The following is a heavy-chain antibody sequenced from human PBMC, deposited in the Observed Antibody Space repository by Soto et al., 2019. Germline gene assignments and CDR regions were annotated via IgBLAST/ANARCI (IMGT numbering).Heavy chain of an antibody. Sequence: SETLSLTCTVSGASISNSDNYWSWIRQPPGKGLQWIGYIDYSGSTYYNPSLKSRITISLDTSKNQFSLRVTSVTAADTAMFYCARGSGVDESHYFDSWGQGTLVTVSS. V-gene: IGHV4-30-4*01. J-gene: IGHJ4*02. CDR1: GASISNSDNY. CDR3: ARGSGVDESHYFDS. CDR2: IDYSGST. D-gene: IGHD2-8*01.